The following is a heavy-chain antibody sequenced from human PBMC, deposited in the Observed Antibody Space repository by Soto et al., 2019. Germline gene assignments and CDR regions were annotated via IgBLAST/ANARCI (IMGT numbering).Heavy chain of an antibody. CDR2: IKSKADGGTT. D-gene: IGHD3-22*01. Sequence: PGVSLRLSCAASGFTFRNAWMSWVRQAPGRGLEWVGRIKSKADGGTTDYAAPVQGRFSISRDDSKNTLYLQMNSLKTEDTAVYYCLLNYYDTSGSYPYYFDYWGQGTLVTVSS. V-gene: IGHV3-15*01. J-gene: IGHJ4*02. CDR1: GFTFRNAW. CDR3: LLNYYDTSGSYPYYFDY.